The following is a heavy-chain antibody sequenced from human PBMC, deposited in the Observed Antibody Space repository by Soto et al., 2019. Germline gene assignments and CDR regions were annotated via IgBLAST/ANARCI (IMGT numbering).Heavy chain of an antibody. CDR3: APMGV. V-gene: IGHV3-23*01. J-gene: IGHJ6*02. Sequence: GGSLRLSCAASGFTFSSYAMSWVRQAPGKGLEWVSAISGSYDSTYYADSVKGRFTISSDNSNNTLYLQMSSLRADDTAVYYCAPMGVWGQGTTVTVSS. CDR1: GFTFSSYA. CDR2: ISGSYDST.